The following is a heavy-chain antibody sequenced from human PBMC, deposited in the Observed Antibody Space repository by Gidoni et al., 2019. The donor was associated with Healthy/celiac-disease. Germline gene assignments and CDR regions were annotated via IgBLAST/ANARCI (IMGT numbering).Heavy chain of an antibody. Sequence: QKFQGRVTITRDTSASTAYMELSSLRSEDTAVYYCARGACGGGCSVYFQHWGQGTLVTVSS. CDR3: ARGACGGGCSVYFQH. J-gene: IGHJ1*01. D-gene: IGHD2-21*01. V-gene: IGHV1-3*01.